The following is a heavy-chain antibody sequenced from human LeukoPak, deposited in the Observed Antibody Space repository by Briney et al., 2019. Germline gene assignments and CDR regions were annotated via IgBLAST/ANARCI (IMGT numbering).Heavy chain of an antibody. CDR3: ARGNLLDSSWGSFDC. D-gene: IGHD6-13*01. Sequence: PSQTLSLTCDISGDSVSGNIVAWNWIRQSPSRGLEWLGRTNYRSKWYNDYAVSVRGRITINPDTSKNRFSLQLNSVTPEDTAVYYCARGNLLDSSWGSFDCWGQGTLVTVSS. CDR1: GDSVSGNIVA. CDR2: TNYRSKWYN. J-gene: IGHJ4*02. V-gene: IGHV6-1*01.